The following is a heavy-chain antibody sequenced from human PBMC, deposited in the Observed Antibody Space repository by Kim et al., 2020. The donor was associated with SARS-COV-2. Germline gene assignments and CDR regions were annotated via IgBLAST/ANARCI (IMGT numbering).Heavy chain of an antibody. Sequence: GGSLRLSCAASGFTFSSYGMHWVRQAPGKGLEWVAVIWYDGSNKYYADSVKGRFTISRDNSKNTLYLQMNSLRAEDTAVYYCARSEWIQLFLDYWAQGTLVPVSS. CDR3: ARSEWIQLFLDY. D-gene: IGHD5-18*01. CDR1: GFTFSSYG. J-gene: IGHJ4*02. CDR2: IWYDGSNK. V-gene: IGHV3-33*01.